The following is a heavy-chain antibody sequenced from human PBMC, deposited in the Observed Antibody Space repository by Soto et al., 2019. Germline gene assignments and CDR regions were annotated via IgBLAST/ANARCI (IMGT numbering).Heavy chain of an antibody. CDR3: ARGVSP. CDR2: MNPNTGNT. Sequence: QVQLVQSGAEVKKPGASVKVSCKASGYTFTSSDINWVRQATGQGLEWMGWMNPNTGNTGYAQKFQGRITLTRSTSISTAYLELSSLNSDDSAVYYCARGVSPWGQGTLVTVSS. CDR1: GYTFTSSD. J-gene: IGHJ5*02. V-gene: IGHV1-8*01.